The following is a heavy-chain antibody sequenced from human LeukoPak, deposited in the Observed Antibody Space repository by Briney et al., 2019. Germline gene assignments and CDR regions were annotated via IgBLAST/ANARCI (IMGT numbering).Heavy chain of an antibody. V-gene: IGHV3-23*01. CDR2: ISGSGGST. Sequence: PGGSLRLSCAASGFTFSSYAMSWVRQAPGKGLEWVSAISGSGGSTYYADSVEGRFTISRDNSKNTLYLQMNSLRAEDTAVYYCAKVSRGVTGTTGVLDYWGQGTLVTVSS. CDR3: AKVSRGVTGTTGVLDY. D-gene: IGHD1-7*01. J-gene: IGHJ4*02. CDR1: GFTFSSYA.